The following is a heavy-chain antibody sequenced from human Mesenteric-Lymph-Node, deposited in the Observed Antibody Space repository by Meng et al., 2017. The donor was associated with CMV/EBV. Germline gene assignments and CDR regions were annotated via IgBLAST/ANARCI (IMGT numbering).Heavy chain of an antibody. Sequence: GESLKISCAASGFTFSSYVMHWVRQAPGKGLEWVAVISYDESNKYYADSVKGRFTISRDNSKNTLYLQMNSLRAEDTAVYYCARDHGQLVRTADSDYWGQGTLVTVSS. CDR2: ISYDESNK. CDR3: ARDHGQLVRTADSDY. V-gene: IGHV3-30-3*01. CDR1: GFTFSSYV. D-gene: IGHD6-6*01. J-gene: IGHJ4*02.